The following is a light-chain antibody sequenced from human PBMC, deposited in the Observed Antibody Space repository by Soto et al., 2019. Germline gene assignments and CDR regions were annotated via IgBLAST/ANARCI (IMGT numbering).Light chain of an antibody. V-gene: IGLV2-14*01. J-gene: IGLJ1*01. Sequence: QSVLTQPASGSGAHGQSITLSCTGTSSDVGAYNYDSWYQQYPGEAPKVIIYDVSHRPAGVSNRFSGSKSGNAAPLPISGLQTQDEADYYCSSYTSPTTYVFGTGTKVPVL. CDR3: SSYTSPTTYV. CDR1: SSDVGAYNY. CDR2: DVS.